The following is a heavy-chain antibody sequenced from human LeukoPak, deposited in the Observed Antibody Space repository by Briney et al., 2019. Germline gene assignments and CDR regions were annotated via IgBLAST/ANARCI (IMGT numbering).Heavy chain of an antibody. CDR2: ISGSDGST. V-gene: IGHV3-23*01. CDR1: GFTFSSYE. D-gene: IGHD5-18*01. Sequence: PVGSLRLSCAASGFTFSSYEMNWVRQAPGKGLEWVSAISGSDGSTNYADSVKGRFTISRDNSTITLYLQMNGLRAEDTAVYYCVEGGAARFDYWGQGTLVAVSS. CDR3: VEGGAARFDY. J-gene: IGHJ4*02.